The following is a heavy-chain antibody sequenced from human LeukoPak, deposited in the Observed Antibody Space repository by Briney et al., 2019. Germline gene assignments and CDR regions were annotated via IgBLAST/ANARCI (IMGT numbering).Heavy chain of an antibody. CDR1: GGSISSYY. V-gene: IGHV4-59*08. CDR3: ASSGYSSSWSGVDWFDP. Sequence: PSETLSLTCTVSGGSISSYYWSWIRQPPGKGLEWIGYIYYSGSTNYNPSLKSRVTISVDTSKNQFPLKLCSVTAADTAVYYCASSGYSSSWSGVDWFDPWGQGTLVTVSS. D-gene: IGHD6-13*01. CDR2: IYYSGST. J-gene: IGHJ5*02.